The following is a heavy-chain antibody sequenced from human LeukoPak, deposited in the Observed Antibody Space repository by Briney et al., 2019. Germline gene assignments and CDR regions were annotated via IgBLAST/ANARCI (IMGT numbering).Heavy chain of an antibody. CDR2: INTEGSST. CDR3: ARDYDRYYMDV. V-gene: IGHV3-74*01. J-gene: IGHJ6*03. Sequence: GGSLRLSCAASGFTFSSYGMHWVYQGPGKGLVWVSRINTEGSSTSYADSVKGRFTIPRDNAKNTLYLQMSSLRAEDTAIYYCARDYDRYYMDVWGKGTTVTVSS. CDR1: GFTFSSYG. D-gene: IGHD3-3*01.